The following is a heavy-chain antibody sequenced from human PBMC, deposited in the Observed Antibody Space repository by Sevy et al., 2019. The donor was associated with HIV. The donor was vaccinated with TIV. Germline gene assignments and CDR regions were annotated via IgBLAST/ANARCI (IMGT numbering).Heavy chain of an antibody. J-gene: IGHJ6*03. V-gene: IGHV1-18*01. D-gene: IGHD7-27*01. CDR3: ARDLLGSYYYYYMDV. CDR1: GYTFTSYG. Sequence: ASVKVSCKASGYTFTSYGISWVRQAPGQGLEWMGWISAYNGNTNYAQKLQGRVTMTTETSTSTAYMELKSLRSDDTAVYYCARDLLGSYYYYYMDVWGKGTTVTVSS. CDR2: ISAYNGNT.